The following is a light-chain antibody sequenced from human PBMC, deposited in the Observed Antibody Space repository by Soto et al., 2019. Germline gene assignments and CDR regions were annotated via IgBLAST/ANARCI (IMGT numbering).Light chain of an antibody. CDR3: QQYANLPPYT. V-gene: IGKV1-33*01. Sequence: DIQMTQSPSSLSASVGDRVTITCQASQDISNYLNWYQQKPGKAPKLLIYDASNLETGVPSRFSGSGSGTEFTFTISSLQPEDIATYYCQQYANLPPYTFGQGTKLEIK. CDR2: DAS. CDR1: QDISNY. J-gene: IGKJ2*01.